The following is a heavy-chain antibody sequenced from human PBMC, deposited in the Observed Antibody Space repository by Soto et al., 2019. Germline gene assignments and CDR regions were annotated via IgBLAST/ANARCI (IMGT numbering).Heavy chain of an antibody. CDR2: IWYDGSNK. V-gene: IGHV3-33*01. CDR3: ATCGGGAGDY. D-gene: IGHD3-10*01. CDR1: GFTFSSYG. Sequence: GGSLRLSCAASGFTFSSYGMHWVRQAPGKGLEWVAVIWYDGSNKYYADSVKGRFTISRDNSKNTLYLQMNSLRAEDRAVYSGATCGGGAGDYWGQGTLVTVSS. J-gene: IGHJ4*02.